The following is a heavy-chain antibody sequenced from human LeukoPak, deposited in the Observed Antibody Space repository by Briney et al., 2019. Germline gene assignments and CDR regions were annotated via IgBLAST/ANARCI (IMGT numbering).Heavy chain of an antibody. D-gene: IGHD3-10*01. Sequence: GSLRLSCAVSGFTLSSYNMNWIRQTPGKGLEWIGNIFYSGGTYYSPSLTSRVTISLDTSRNQFSLKLNSVTAADTAVYYCAKSNGYGLVDIWGQGTMVTVSS. CDR1: GFTLSSYN. CDR2: IFYSGGT. J-gene: IGHJ3*02. CDR3: AKSNGYGLVDI. V-gene: IGHV4-59*04.